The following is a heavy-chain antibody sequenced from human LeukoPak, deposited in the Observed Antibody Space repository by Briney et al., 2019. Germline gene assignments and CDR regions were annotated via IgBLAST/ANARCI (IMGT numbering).Heavy chain of an antibody. D-gene: IGHD1/OR15-1a*01. J-gene: IGHJ6*02. Sequence: GGSLRLSCAASGFTFGSIAMTWVRQAPGKGLEWVSTVRSNGDTTYNADSVKGRFTISRDNSKNTVYLEMKSLRAEDTALYYCARGPLNTFGVDAWGHGTTVTVSS. CDR2: VRSNGDTT. V-gene: IGHV3-23*01. CDR1: GFTFGSIA. CDR3: ARGPLNTFGVDA.